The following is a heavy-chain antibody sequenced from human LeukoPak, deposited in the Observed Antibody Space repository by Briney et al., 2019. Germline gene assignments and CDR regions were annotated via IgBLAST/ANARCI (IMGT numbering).Heavy chain of an antibody. CDR3: ARDSSDDFWSGPLYDY. V-gene: IGHV4-31*03. J-gene: IGHJ4*02. Sequence: NSSETLSLTCTVSGGSISSGGYYWSWIRQHPGKGLEWIGYIYYSGSTHYNPSLKSRVTISVDTSKNQFSLKLSSVTAADTAVYYCARDSSDDFWSGPLYDYWGQGTLVTVSS. CDR1: GGSISSGGYY. CDR2: IYYSGST. D-gene: IGHD3-3*01.